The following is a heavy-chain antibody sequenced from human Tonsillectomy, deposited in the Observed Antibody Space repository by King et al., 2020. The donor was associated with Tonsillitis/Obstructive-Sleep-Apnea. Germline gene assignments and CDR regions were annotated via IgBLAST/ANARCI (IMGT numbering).Heavy chain of an antibody. D-gene: IGHD3-3*01. Sequence: QLQESGPGLVKPSETLSLTCTVSGGAISSYYWSWIRQPPGKGLEWIGYMYYSGSTNYNPSLKSGVTISVDTSKNQFSLKLSSVTAADTPVYYCARQDYAFWSGYWAHNWFDPWGQGTLVTVSS. CDR3: ARQDYAFWSGYWAHNWFDP. V-gene: IGHV4-59*08. CDR2: MYYSGST. CDR1: GGAISSYY. J-gene: IGHJ5*02.